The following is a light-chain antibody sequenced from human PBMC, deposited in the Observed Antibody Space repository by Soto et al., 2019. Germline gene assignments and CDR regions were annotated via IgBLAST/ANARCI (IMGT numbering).Light chain of an antibody. Sequence: EIVVTQSPATLSESPGERVTLSCRASQSVSTNLAWYQQRPGEAPRLLIFDASARAVDIPGRFSGSGSGTEFTLTISSLQPEDFAVYFCHSYDKWPPGAFGQGTKV. J-gene: IGKJ1*01. V-gene: IGKV3D-15*01. CDR1: QSVSTN. CDR2: DAS. CDR3: HSYDKWPPGA.